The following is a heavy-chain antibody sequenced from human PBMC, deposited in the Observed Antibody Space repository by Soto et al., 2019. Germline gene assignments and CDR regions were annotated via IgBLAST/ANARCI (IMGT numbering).Heavy chain of an antibody. CDR2: ISSSGSTI. V-gene: IGHV3-48*03. CDR3: ARDDIVVVPAAIVNYGMDV. Sequence: EVQLVESGGGLVQPGGSLRLSCAASGFTFSSYEMNWVRQAPGKGLEWVSYISSSGSTIYYADSVKGRFTISRDNAKNPLYLQMNSLRAEDTAVYYCARDDIVVVPAAIVNYGMDVWGQGTTVTVSS. J-gene: IGHJ6*02. CDR1: GFTFSSYE. D-gene: IGHD2-2*01.